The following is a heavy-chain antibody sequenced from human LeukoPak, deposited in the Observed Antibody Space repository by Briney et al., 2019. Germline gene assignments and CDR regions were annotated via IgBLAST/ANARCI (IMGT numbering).Heavy chain of an antibody. J-gene: IGHJ6*02. CDR1: GFTFSSYA. CDR2: ISYDGSNK. V-gene: IGHV3-30-3*01. Sequence: GGSLRLSCAASGFTFSSYAMHWVRQAPGKGLEWVAVISYDGSNKYYADSAKGRFTISRDNSKNTLYLQMNSLRAEDTAVYYCARARNLLRFLEWLTHYYYGMDVWGQGTTVTVSS. CDR3: ARARNLLRFLEWLTHYYYGMDV. D-gene: IGHD3-3*01.